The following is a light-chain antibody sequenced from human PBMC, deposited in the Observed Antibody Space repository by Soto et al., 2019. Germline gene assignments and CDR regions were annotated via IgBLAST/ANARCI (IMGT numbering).Light chain of an antibody. Sequence: QSALTQPASVSGSPGQSITISCTGTSSDVGGYKYVSWYQQHPGKAPKLMIYEVSNRPSGVSSRFSGSKSGNTASLTISGLQAEDEADYYCSSYTRSSTSYVFGTGTKLTVL. V-gene: IGLV2-14*01. CDR3: SSYTRSSTSYV. CDR2: EVS. J-gene: IGLJ1*01. CDR1: SSDVGGYKY.